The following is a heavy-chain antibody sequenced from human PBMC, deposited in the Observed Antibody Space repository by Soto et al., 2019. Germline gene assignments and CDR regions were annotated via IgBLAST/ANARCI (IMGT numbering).Heavy chain of an antibody. CDR3: ARDRGNTMVRGVIITSVGYYYGMDV. J-gene: IGHJ6*02. D-gene: IGHD3-10*01. CDR2: IIPIFGTA. V-gene: IGHV1-69*01. CDR1: GGTFSSYA. Sequence: VKVSCKASGGTFSSYAISWVRQAPGQGLEWMGGIIPIFGTANYAQKFQGRVTITADESTSTAYMELSSLRSEDTAVYYCARDRGNTMVRGVIITSVGYYYGMDVWGQGTTVTVSS.